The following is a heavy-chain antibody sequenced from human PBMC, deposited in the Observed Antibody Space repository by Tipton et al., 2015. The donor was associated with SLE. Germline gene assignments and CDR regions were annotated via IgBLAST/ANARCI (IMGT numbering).Heavy chain of an antibody. Sequence: TLSLTCAVSGFSLTSDYYWGWIRQPPGKGLEWIGSVYHSGRTYYNPSLKSRVTISVHTSKNQFSLKLSSVTAADTAVYYCARQYCSGGSCYSGWFDPWGQGILVTVSS. CDR1: GFSLTSDYY. CDR2: VYHSGRT. V-gene: IGHV4-38-2*01. D-gene: IGHD2-15*01. J-gene: IGHJ5*02. CDR3: ARQYCSGGSCYSGWFDP.